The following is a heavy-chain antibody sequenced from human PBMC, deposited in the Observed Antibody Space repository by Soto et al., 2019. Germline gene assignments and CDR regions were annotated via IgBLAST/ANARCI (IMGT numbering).Heavy chain of an antibody. CDR1: GFTFSSYS. J-gene: IGHJ4*02. D-gene: IGHD3-10*01. Sequence: GGSLRLSCAASGFTFSSYSMSWVRQAPGKGLEWVSGFRSSGDDGTTYYADSVKGRFTISRNNSKNTLFLQMDNLRAEDTAIYYCAKKVNSGPGSQYFDYWGQGTLVTVSS. CDR2: FRSSGDDGTT. CDR3: AKKVNSGPGSQYFDY. V-gene: IGHV3-23*01.